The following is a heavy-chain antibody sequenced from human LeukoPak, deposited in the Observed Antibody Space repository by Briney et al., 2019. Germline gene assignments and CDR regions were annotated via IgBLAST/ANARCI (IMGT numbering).Heavy chain of an antibody. V-gene: IGHV4-34*01. CDR1: GGSFSGYY. CDR3: ARGGGYDDY. Sequence: SETLSLTCAVYGGSFSGYYWSWIRQPPGKGLEWIGEINHSGSTNYNPSLKSRVTISVDTSKNQFSLKLSSVTAADTAVYYCARGGGYDDYWGQGTLVTVSS. J-gene: IGHJ4*02. D-gene: IGHD5-12*01. CDR2: INHSGST.